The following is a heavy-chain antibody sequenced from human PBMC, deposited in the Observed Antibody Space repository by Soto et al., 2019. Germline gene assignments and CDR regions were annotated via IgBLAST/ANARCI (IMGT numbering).Heavy chain of an antibody. CDR1: GFTFDDYA. CDR2: ISWTSGSI. D-gene: IGHD6-13*01. CDR3: AKSRAAAGPFGH. Sequence: EVQMVESGGGLVQPGRSLRLSWSASGFTFDDYAIHWFPQSPGKGLEWVSGISWTSGSIGYADSVKGRFTISRDNAKNSLYLQMNSLRAEDTDLYYCAKSRAAAGPFGHWGQGTLVTVSS. J-gene: IGHJ1*01. V-gene: IGHV3-9*01.